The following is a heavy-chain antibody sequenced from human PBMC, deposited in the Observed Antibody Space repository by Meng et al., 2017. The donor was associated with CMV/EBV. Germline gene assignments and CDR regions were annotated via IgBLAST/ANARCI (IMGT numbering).Heavy chain of an antibody. CDR2: INHSGST. Sequence: SETLSLTCAVHGGSFSGYYWSWIRQPPGKGLEWTGEINHSGSTNYNPSLNSRVTISADTSKNQFSLKLSSVTAADTAVYYCARARYWGVVPAALTEGYYYYGMDVWGQGTTVTVSS. J-gene: IGHJ6*02. CDR1: GGSFSGYY. CDR3: ARARYWGVVPAALTEGYYYYGMDV. V-gene: IGHV4-34*01. D-gene: IGHD2-2*01.